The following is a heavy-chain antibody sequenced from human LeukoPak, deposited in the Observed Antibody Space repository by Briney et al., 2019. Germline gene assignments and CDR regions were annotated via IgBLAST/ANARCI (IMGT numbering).Heavy chain of an antibody. CDR3: ARMGGYSGYGTH. Sequence: SETLSLKCTVSGGSLNRYYWSWIRQPPGKGLEWIGYIYSSGSANYNPTLKSRVTMSLDTSKNQISLKLNSLTAADTAVYYCARMGGYSGYGTHWGQGTLVTVSS. CDR1: GGSLNRYY. CDR2: IYSSGSA. D-gene: IGHD5-12*01. J-gene: IGHJ4*02. V-gene: IGHV4-59*08.